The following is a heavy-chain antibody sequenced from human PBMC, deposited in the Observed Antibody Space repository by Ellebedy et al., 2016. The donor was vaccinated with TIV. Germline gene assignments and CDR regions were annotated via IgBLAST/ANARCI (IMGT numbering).Heavy chain of an antibody. CDR2: INAGNGNT. D-gene: IGHD6-19*01. CDR3: ARMRSGIVVAGTAAFDI. J-gene: IGHJ3*02. CDR1: GYTFTSYA. V-gene: IGHV1-3*01. Sequence: AASVKVSCKASGYTFTSYAMHWVRQAPGQRLEWMGWINAGNGNTKYSQKFQGRVTITRDTSASTAYMELSSLRSEDTAVYYCARMRSGIVVAGTAAFDIWGQGTMVTVSS.